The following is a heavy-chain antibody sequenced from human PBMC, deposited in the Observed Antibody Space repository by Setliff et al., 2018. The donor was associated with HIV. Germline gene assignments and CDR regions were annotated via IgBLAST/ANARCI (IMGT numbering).Heavy chain of an antibody. Sequence: ASVKVSCKASGYSLTSYSINWVRQAPGQGLEWMGYINTNTGNPTYAQGFTGRFVFSVDTPVSTAYLQIFSLKAEDTAVYYCTRDHTPPPNYDFWSGQIDLSNIFYYMDVWGTGSPVTVS. J-gene: IGHJ6*03. D-gene: IGHD3-3*01. CDR1: GYSLTSYS. V-gene: IGHV7-4-1*01. CDR2: INTNTGNP. CDR3: TRDHTPPPNYDFWSGQIDLSNIFYYMDV.